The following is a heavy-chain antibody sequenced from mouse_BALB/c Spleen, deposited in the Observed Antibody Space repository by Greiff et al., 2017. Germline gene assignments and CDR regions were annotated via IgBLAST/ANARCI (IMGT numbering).Heavy chain of an antibody. CDR1: GFTFSSYA. J-gene: IGHJ3*01. CDR3: ARHGYDVGWFAC. D-gene: IGHD2-2*01. V-gene: IGHV5-9-3*01. Sequence: EVKLVESGGGLVKPGGSLKLSCAASGFTFSSYAMSWVRQTPEKRLEWVATISSGGSYTYYPDSVKGRFTIARDNAKNTLYLQMSSLRSEDTAMYYCARHGYDVGWFACWGQGTLVTVSA. CDR2: ISSGGSYT.